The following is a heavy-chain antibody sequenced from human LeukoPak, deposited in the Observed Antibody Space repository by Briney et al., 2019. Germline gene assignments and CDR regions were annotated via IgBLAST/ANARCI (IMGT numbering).Heavy chain of an antibody. CDR3: AKDPHDFWSGYYSFAYYYYGMDV. CDR1: GFTFSSYG. CDR2: ISYDGSNK. D-gene: IGHD3-3*01. J-gene: IGHJ6*02. V-gene: IGHV3-30*18. Sequence: PGGSLRLSCAASGFTFSSYGMHWARQAPGKGLEWVAVISYDGSNKYYADSVKGRFTISRDNSKNTLYLQMNSLRAEDTAVYYCAKDPHDFWSGYYSFAYYYYGMDVWGQGTTVTVSS.